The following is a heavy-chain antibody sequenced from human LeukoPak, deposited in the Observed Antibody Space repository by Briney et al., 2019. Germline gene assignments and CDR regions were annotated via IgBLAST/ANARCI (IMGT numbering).Heavy chain of an antibody. CDR2: IHYSGST. J-gene: IGHJ4*02. CDR3: ARLDGNWNYFDY. V-gene: IGHV4-59*08. CDR1: GGSISRYY. D-gene: IGHD1-20*01. Sequence: SETLSLTCTVSGGSISRYYWSWIRQPPGKGLEWIVYIHYSGSTNYNPSLKSRVTISMDTSKNQFSLKLTSVTAADTAVYYCARLDGNWNYFDYWGLGTPVTVSS.